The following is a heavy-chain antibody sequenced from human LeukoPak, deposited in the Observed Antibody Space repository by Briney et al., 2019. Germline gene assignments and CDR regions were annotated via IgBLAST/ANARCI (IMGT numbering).Heavy chain of an antibody. V-gene: IGHV3-9*01. J-gene: IGHJ4*02. Sequence: GRSLRLSCAASGFTFDVYAMHRVRQAPGKGLEWVSGISWNSGSIGYADSVKGRFTISRDNAKNSLYLQMNSLRAEDTALYYCVKDYNYDFWSDLPGSFDYWGQGTMVTVSS. CDR2: ISWNSGSI. D-gene: IGHD3-3*01. CDR3: VKDYNYDFWSDLPGSFDY. CDR1: GFTFDVYA.